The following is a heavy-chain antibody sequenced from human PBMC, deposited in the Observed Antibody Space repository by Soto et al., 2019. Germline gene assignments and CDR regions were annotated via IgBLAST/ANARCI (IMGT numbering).Heavy chain of an antibody. D-gene: IGHD6-13*01. CDR2: ISYSGST. J-gene: IGHJ3*02. V-gene: IGHV4-59*08. CDR3: ARRYGSAFDI. CDR1: GGSISSYY. Sequence: SETLSLTCTVSGGSISSYYWSWIRQPPGKGLEWIGYISYSGSTHYNPSLKSRVTISVDTSKNQFSLKLRSVTAADTAVYYCARRYGSAFDIWGQGTMVTVSS.